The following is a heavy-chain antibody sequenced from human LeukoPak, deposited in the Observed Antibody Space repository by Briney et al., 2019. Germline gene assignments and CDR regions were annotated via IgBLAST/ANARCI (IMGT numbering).Heavy chain of an antibody. V-gene: IGHV4-4*07. J-gene: IGHJ4*02. CDR3: ARDGNYDSSGSIDY. CDR2: IYTSGST. D-gene: IGHD3-22*01. Sequence: PSETLSLTCTVSGDSISSYYWSWIRQPAGKGLEWIGRIYTSGSTNYNPSLKSRVTMSVDTSKNQFSLKLGSVTAADTAVYYCARDGNYDSSGSIDYWGQGTLVTVSS. CDR1: GDSISSYY.